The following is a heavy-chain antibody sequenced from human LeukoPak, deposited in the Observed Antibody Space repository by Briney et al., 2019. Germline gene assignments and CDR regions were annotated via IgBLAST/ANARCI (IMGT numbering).Heavy chain of an antibody. Sequence: PGGSLRLSCAASGFTFSSYSMNWVRQAPGKGLEWVSYISSSSSTIYYADSVKGRFTISRDNAKNSLYLQMNSLRAEDTAVYYCASVLRAAAADWGQGTLVTVSS. D-gene: IGHD6-13*01. CDR1: GFTFSSYS. J-gene: IGHJ4*02. CDR2: ISSSSSTI. V-gene: IGHV3-48*04. CDR3: ASVLRAAAAD.